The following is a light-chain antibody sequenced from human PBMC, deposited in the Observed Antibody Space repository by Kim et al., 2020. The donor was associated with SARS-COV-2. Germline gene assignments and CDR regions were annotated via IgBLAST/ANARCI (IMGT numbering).Light chain of an antibody. J-gene: IGLJ3*02. CDR3: AAWDDSLKAWV. Sequence: PGPTVTISCSGSSSNIGRNVNWYQHLPGTAPQLLIYNYNQRPSGVPDRFSGSKSGTSASLAISGLQSEDEADYFCAAWDDSLKAWVFGGGTQLTVL. CDR2: NYN. CDR1: SSNIGRN. V-gene: IGLV1-44*01.